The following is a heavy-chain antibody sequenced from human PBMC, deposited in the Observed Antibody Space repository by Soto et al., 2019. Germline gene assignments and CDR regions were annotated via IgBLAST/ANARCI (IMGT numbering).Heavy chain of an antibody. J-gene: IGHJ4*02. CDR3: VKCDGSVSYCFYFGS. V-gene: IGHV3-66*01. D-gene: IGHD3-10*01. CDR2: IYSGGNT. CDR1: GFTVSTNY. Sequence: PGGSLRLSCAASGFTVSTNYMSWVRPAPGKGLEWVSAIYSGGNTYYADSVKGRFTISRDDSKNTLYLQMTSLRAEDTAVYYCVKCDGSVSYCFYFGSWGQGTPVTVSS.